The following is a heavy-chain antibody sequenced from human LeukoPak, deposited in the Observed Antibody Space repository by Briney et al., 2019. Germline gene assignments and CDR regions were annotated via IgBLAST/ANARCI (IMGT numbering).Heavy chain of an antibody. J-gene: IGHJ4*02. Sequence: GGSLRLSCTASGFTFSRFAMTWVRQAPGKGLEWVSIISDDSSYTYYADSVKGRFSISRDNSKSTLYLQMNSLTAEDTALYYCAKAFCSGSGCVYLDFWGQGTRVTVSS. CDR3: AKAFCSGSGCVYLDF. CDR2: ISDDSSYT. CDR1: GFTFSRFA. V-gene: IGHV3-23*01. D-gene: IGHD2-15*01.